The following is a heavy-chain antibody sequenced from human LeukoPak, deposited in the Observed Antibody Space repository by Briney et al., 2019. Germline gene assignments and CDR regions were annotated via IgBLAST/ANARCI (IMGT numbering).Heavy chain of an antibody. D-gene: IGHD6-6*01. CDR3: AMYSSSSLGNVKNY. CDR2: IYYSGST. CDR1: GGSISSYY. V-gene: IGHV4-59*01. J-gene: IGHJ4*02. Sequence: SETLSLTWTVSGGSISSYYWSWIRQPPEKGLEWIGYIYYSGSTNYNPSLKSRVTISVDTSKNQFSLKLSSVTAADTAVYYCAMYSSSSLGNVKNYWGQGTLVTVSS.